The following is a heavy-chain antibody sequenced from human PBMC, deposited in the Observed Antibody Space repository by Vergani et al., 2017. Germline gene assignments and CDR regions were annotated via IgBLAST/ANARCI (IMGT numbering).Heavy chain of an antibody. V-gene: IGHV3-30*03. CDR2: ISYDGSNK. Sequence: QVQLVESGGGVVQPGRSLRLSCAASGFTFSSYGMHWVRQAPGKGLEWVAVISYDGSNKYYADSVKGRFTISRDNSKNTLYLQMNSLRAEDTAVYYCARDQGSSGAWGDFDYWGQGPLVTVSS. CDR3: ARDQGSSGAWGDFDY. CDR1: GFTFSSYG. J-gene: IGHJ4*02. D-gene: IGHD6-6*01.